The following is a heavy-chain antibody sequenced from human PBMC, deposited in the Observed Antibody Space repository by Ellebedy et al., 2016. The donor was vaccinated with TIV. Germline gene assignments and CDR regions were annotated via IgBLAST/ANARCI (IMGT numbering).Heavy chain of an antibody. V-gene: IGHV1-69*11. CDR1: GGTFSNYG. CDR2: IIPILITA. J-gene: IGHJ3*01. D-gene: IGHD5-24*01. CDR3: GRDRARAYDV. Sequence: AASVKVSCKASGGTFSNYGISWVRQAPGQGPEWMGQIIPILITAKYAQKFQGRVTITADESMTTAYMELSRLRSEDTVVYYCGRDRARAYDVWGQGTMVTVSS.